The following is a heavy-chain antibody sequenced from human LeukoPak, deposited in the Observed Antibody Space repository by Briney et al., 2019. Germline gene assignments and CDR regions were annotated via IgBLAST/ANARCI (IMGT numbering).Heavy chain of an antibody. CDR3: ARTGGGSSGYWVGVFDY. V-gene: IGHV3-53*01. D-gene: IGHD3-22*01. CDR1: GFTVSSNY. J-gene: IGHJ4*02. Sequence: GGSLRLSCAASGFTVSSNYISWVRQAPGKGLEWVSAIYSGGSTYYADSVKGRFTISRDNSKDTVFLQMNSLRAEDTAVYYCARTGGGSSGYWVGVFDYWGQGTLVTVSS. CDR2: IYSGGST.